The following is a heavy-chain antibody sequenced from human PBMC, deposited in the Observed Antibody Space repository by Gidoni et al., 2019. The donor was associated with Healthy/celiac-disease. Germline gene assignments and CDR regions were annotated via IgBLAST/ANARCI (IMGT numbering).Heavy chain of an antibody. CDR2: IYWDDDK. V-gene: IGHV2-5*02. CDR3: AHWGSGWPDFDY. Sequence: QITLKESGPTLVKPTQTLTLTCTFSGFSLSTSGVGVGWIRQPPGKALEWLALIYWDDDKRYSPSLKNRLTITKDTSKNQVVLTMTNMDPVDTATYYCAHWGSGWPDFDYWGQGTLVTVSS. J-gene: IGHJ4*02. D-gene: IGHD6-19*01. CDR1: GFSLSTSGVG.